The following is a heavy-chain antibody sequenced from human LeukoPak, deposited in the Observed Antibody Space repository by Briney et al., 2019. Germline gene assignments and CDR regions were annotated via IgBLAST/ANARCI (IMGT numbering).Heavy chain of an antibody. V-gene: IGHV1-2*02. J-gene: IGHJ5*02. CDR2: INPNNGGT. Sequence: ASVKVSCKASGYIFTDYYMHWVRQAPGQGLEWMGWINPNNGGTNYAQEFQGRVTMTRDTSINTAYMELTRLRSDDTAMYYCASSGRSGIYSWFDPWGQGTLATVSS. D-gene: IGHD3-10*01. CDR3: ASSGRSGIYSWFDP. CDR1: GYIFTDYY.